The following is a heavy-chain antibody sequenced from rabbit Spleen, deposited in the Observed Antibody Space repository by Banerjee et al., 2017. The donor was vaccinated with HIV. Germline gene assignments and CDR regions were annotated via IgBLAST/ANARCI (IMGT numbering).Heavy chain of an antibody. Sequence: QQQLVESGGGLVKPGASLTLTCTASGFSFSSGYYIHWVRQAPGKGLEWIACINAATAKPVYATWAKGRFTISRASSTTVTLQMTSLTAADTATYFCARDLAGAIGWNFYLWGQGTLGHRL. CDR3: ARDLAGAIGWNFYL. V-gene: IGHV1S45*01. CDR2: INAATAKP. CDR1: GFSFSSGYY. J-gene: IGHJ3*01. D-gene: IGHD4-1*01.